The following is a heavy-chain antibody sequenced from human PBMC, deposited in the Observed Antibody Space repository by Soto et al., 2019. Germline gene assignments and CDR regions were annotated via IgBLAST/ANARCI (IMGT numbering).Heavy chain of an antibody. CDR1: GGSFSGYY. CDR2: INHSGST. CDR3: AWAADDYGDYFDY. V-gene: IGHV4-34*01. J-gene: IGHJ4*02. Sequence: SETLSLTCAVYGGSFSGYYWSWIRQPPGKGLEWIGEINHSGSTNYNPSLKSRVTISVDTSKNQFSLKLSSVTAADTAVYYCAWAADDYGDYFDYWGQGTLVTVSS. D-gene: IGHD4-17*01.